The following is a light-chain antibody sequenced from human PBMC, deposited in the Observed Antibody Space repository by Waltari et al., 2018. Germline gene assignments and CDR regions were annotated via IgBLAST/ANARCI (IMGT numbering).Light chain of an antibody. J-gene: IGKJ4*01. CDR1: RSVSRY. CDR3: QQRSNWPPLT. Sequence: EIVLTQSPAPLPLSLGVRATLSCRAIRSVSRYLAWYQQKPGQAPSLLLYDASNRATGIPARCGGGGSGTDFTLTSSSLEPEDAAVYCCQQRSNWPPLTFGGGTKVEIK. CDR2: DAS. V-gene: IGKV3-11*01.